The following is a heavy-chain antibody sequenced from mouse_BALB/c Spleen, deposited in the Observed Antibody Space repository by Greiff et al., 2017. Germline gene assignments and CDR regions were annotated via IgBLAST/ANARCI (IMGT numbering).Heavy chain of an antibody. CDR3: ARERDYAMDY. V-gene: IGHV1-31*01. J-gene: IGHJ4*01. CDR2: INPYNGAT. CDR1: GYSFTGYY. Sequence: EVQLQQSGPELVKPGASVKISCKASGYSFTGYYMHWVKQSHVKSLEWIGRINPYNGATSYNQNFKDKASLTVDKSSSTAYMELHSLTSEDSAVYYCARERDYAMDYWGQGTSVTVSS.